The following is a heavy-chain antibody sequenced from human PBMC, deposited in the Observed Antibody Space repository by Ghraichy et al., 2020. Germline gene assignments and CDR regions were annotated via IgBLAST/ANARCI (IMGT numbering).Heavy chain of an antibody. CDR2: ISGSGGST. Sequence: GGSLRLSCAASGFTFSSYAMSWVRQAPGKGLEWVAAISGSGGSTYYADSVKGRFTISRDNSKNTLYLQMNSLRAEDTAVYYCATNHCSWYRSVDYWGQGTLVTVSS. J-gene: IGHJ4*02. V-gene: IGHV3-23*01. CDR3: ATNHCSWYRSVDY. CDR1: GFTFSSYA. D-gene: IGHD6-13*01.